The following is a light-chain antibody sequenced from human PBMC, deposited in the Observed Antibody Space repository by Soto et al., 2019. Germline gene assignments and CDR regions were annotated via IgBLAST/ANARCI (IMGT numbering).Light chain of an antibody. J-gene: IGLJ1*01. CDR2: SKN. CDR3: SAWDDSMSNYV. Sequence: QSVLTQPPSASGTPGQRVTISCSGSSSNIGSNTVNWYQQLPGTAPKVLIYSKNERPSGVPDRFSCAKSGASASLAISGRQSEDDDADYCSAWDDSMSNYVFGTGTKLTVL. V-gene: IGLV1-44*01. CDR1: SSNIGSNT.